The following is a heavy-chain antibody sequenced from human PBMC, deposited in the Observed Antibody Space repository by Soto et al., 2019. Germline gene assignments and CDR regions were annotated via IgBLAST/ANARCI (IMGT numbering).Heavy chain of an antibody. V-gene: IGHV1-8*01. J-gene: IGHJ4*02. D-gene: IGHD3-10*01. Sequence: GASVKVSCKASGYTFTSYDINWVRQATGQGLEWMGWMNPNSGNTGYAQKFQGRVTMTRNTSISTAYMELSSLTSEDTAVYYYARKDYYGAGIYYFDHWGQGTLVTVSS. CDR2: MNPNSGNT. CDR3: ARKDYYGAGIYYFDH. CDR1: GYTFTSYD.